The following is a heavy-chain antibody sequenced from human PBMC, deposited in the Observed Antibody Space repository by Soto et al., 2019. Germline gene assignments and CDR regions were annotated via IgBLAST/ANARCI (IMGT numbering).Heavy chain of an antibody. Sequence: SETLSLTCTVSGGSISSSSYYWGWIRQPPGKGLEWIGSIYYSGSTYYNPSLKSRVTISVDTSKNQFSLKLSSVTAADTAVYYCASPKRFGESLNWFDPWGQGTLVTVSS. J-gene: IGHJ5*02. CDR2: IYYSGST. CDR1: GGSISSSSYY. V-gene: IGHV4-39*01. D-gene: IGHD3-10*01. CDR3: ASPKRFGESLNWFDP.